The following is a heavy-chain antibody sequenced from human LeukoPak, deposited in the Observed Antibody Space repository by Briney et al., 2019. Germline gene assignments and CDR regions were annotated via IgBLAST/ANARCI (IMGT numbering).Heavy chain of an antibody. CDR1: GYTLTELS. J-gene: IGHJ4*02. V-gene: IGHV1-24*01. D-gene: IGHD1-1*01. Sequence: GASVKVSCKVSGYTLTELSMHWVRQAPGKGLEWMGGFDPEDGETIYAQKFQGRVTMTEDTSTDTAYMELSSLRSEDTAVYYCATVHGATGTPGYWGQGTLVTVST. CDR3: ATVHGATGTPGY. CDR2: FDPEDGET.